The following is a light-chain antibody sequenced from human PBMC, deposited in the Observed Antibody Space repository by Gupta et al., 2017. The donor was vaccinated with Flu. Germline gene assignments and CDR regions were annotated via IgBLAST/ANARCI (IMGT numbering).Light chain of an antibody. CDR2: AAS. V-gene: IGKV3-15*01. J-gene: IGKJ3*01. CDR1: QSVSSN. CDR3: QQYNNGPSSFT. Sequence: EIVMTQSPATLSVSPGERATLSCRASQSVSSNLAWYQQKPGQAPRLLIYAASTRATGIPARFSGSGSGTEFTLTITSLQSEDFAVYYCQQYNNGPSSFTFGPGTKVDIK.